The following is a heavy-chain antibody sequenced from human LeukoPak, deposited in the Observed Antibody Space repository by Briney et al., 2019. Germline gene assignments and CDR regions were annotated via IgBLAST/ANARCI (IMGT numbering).Heavy chain of an antibody. CDR2: IYYSGST. Sequence: SETLSLTCTVSGGSISSTSYYWGWIRQPPGKGLEWIGSIYYSGSTYYNPSLKSRVTISVDTSKNQFSLKLSSVTAADTAVYYCARQFSSSWYNLYYYYYYMDVWGKGTTVTVSS. CDR1: GGSISSTSYY. J-gene: IGHJ6*03. V-gene: IGHV4-39*01. D-gene: IGHD6-13*01. CDR3: ARQFSSSWYNLYYYYYYMDV.